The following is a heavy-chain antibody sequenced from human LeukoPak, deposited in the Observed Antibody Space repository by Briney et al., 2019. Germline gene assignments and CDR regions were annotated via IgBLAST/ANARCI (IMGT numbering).Heavy chain of an antibody. V-gene: IGHV4-59*01. Sequence: PSETLSLTCTVSGGSISSYYWSWIRQPPGKGLEWIGYIYYSGSTNYNPSLKSRVTISVDTSKNQFSLKLSPVTAADTAVYYCARGVHYYGSGSYYLGYYYYMDVWGKGTTVTVSS. CDR1: GGSISSYY. CDR2: IYYSGST. CDR3: ARGVHYYGSGSYYLGYYYYMDV. J-gene: IGHJ6*03. D-gene: IGHD3-10*01.